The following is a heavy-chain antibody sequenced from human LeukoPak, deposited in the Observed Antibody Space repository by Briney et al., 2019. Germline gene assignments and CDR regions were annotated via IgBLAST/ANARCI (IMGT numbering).Heavy chain of an antibody. CDR2: IYYSGST. CDR3: ARGERAMIVVAPNWFDP. Sequence: PSQTLSLTCTVSGGSISSGGYYWSWIRQHPGKGLEWIGYIYYSGSTYYNPSLKSRVTISVDTSKNQFSLKLCSVTAADTAVYYCARGERAMIVVAPNWFDPWGQGTLVTVSS. D-gene: IGHD3-22*01. CDR1: GGSISSGGYY. V-gene: IGHV4-31*03. J-gene: IGHJ5*02.